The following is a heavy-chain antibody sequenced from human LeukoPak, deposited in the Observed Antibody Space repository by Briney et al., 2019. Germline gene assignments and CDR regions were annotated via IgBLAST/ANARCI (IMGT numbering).Heavy chain of an antibody. V-gene: IGHV4-4*02. D-gene: IGHD5-24*01. CDR3: VRDPRDGYAFDY. CDR2: IYHSGST. CDR1: GGSISNTNW. Sequence: SETLSLTCGVSGGSISNTNWWSWVRLPPGKGLEWIGEIYHSGSTNYHPSLKSRVTVSLDTSKNQFSLNLSSVTAADTAVYYCVRDPRDGYAFDYWGQGTLVTVSS. J-gene: IGHJ4*02.